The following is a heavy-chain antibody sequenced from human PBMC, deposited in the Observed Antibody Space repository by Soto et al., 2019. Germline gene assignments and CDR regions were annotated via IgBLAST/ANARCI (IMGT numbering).Heavy chain of an antibody. CDR3: GKGGFWCGCREGHFDL. V-gene: IGHV3-30*18. Sequence: QVQLVESGGGVVQPGRSLRLSCAASGFTFSSYGMPWVRQAPGKGLEWVAVISYDGSNKHYADSVKGRFTISRDNSNNTLSLQMNSLGAEDTAVYYCGKGGFWCGCREGHFDLWGLGTLVTVSS. CDR1: GFTFSSYG. CDR2: ISYDGSNK. D-gene: IGHD3-3*01. J-gene: IGHJ2*01.